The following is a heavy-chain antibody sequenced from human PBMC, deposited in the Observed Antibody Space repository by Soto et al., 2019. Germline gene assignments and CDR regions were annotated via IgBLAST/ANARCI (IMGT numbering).Heavy chain of an antibody. Sequence: SETLSLTCTVSGGSISSSSYYWGWIRQPPGKGLEWIGSIYYSGSTYYNPSLKSRVTISVDTSKNQFSLKLSSVTAADTAVYYCARLMVAATPGDYWGQGTLVTVSS. V-gene: IGHV4-39*01. CDR1: GGSISSSSYY. J-gene: IGHJ4*02. CDR2: IYYSGST. D-gene: IGHD2-15*01. CDR3: ARLMVAATPGDY.